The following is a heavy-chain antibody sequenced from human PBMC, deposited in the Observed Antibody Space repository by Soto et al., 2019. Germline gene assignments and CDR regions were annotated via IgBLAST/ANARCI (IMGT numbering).Heavy chain of an antibody. CDR3: AREEWRQRNNWFDP. D-gene: IGHD3-3*01. CDR2: ISSSSSTI. V-gene: IGHV3-48*01. Sequence: GGSLRLSCAASGFTFSSYSMNWVRQAPGKGLEWVSYISSSSSTIYYADSVKGRFTISRDNAKNSLYLQMNSLRAEDTAVYHCAREEWRQRNNWFDPWGQGTLVTVSS. J-gene: IGHJ5*02. CDR1: GFTFSSYS.